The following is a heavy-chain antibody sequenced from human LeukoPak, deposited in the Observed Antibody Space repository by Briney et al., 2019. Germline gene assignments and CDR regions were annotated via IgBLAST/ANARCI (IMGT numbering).Heavy chain of an antibody. D-gene: IGHD3-10*01. CDR2: IIPIFGTA. CDR3: AGPHYYGSGSYPKDYYYGMDV. J-gene: IGHJ6*04. CDR1: GGTFSSYA. V-gene: IGHV1-69*13. Sequence: SLKLSCKASGGTFSSYAISWVRQAPGQGLEWMGGIIPIFGTANYAQKFQGRVTITADESTSTAYMELSSLRSEDTAVYYCAGPHYYGSGSYPKDYYYGMDVWGKGTTVTVSS.